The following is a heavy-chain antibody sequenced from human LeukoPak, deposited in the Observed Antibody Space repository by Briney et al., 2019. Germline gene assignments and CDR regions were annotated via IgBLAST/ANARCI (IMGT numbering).Heavy chain of an antibody. CDR1: GGSFSGYY. CDR3: AGGSLLRYGMDV. J-gene: IGHJ6*02. Sequence: SETLSLTCAVYGGSFSGYYWSWIRQPPGKGLEWIGEINHSGSTNYNPSLKSRVTISVDTSKNQFSLKLSSVTAADTAVYYCAGGSLLRYGMDVWGQGTTVTVSS. CDR2: INHSGST. D-gene: IGHD3-3*01. V-gene: IGHV4-34*01.